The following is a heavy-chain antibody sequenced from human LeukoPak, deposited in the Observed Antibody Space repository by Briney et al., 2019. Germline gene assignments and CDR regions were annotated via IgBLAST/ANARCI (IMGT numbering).Heavy chain of an antibody. V-gene: IGHV5-51*01. Sequence: GESLKISFKGSGYSFTSYWIGWVRQMPGKGLEWMGIIYPGDSDTRYSPSFQGQVTVSADKSISTAYLQWSSLKASDTAMYYCARIIRNYDYVWGSYRHFDYWGQGTLVTVSS. CDR1: GYSFTSYW. CDR2: IYPGDSDT. CDR3: ARIIRNYDYVWGSYRHFDY. D-gene: IGHD3-16*02. J-gene: IGHJ4*02.